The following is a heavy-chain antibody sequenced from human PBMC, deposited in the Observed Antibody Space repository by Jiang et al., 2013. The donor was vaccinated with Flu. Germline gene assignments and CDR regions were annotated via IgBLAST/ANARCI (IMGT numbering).Heavy chain of an antibody. CDR2: LHTSGRS. CDR3: AGQGLLTTRVY. CDR1: GGAINSYL. D-gene: IGHD1-14*01. V-gene: IGHV4-4*07. J-gene: IGHJ1*01. Sequence: GLVKASETLSLTCTVSGGAINSYLWNWIRQPAGKGLEWIAHLHTSGRSNYNASLKSRVSMSVDTSKNEIFLKLNSVTAADTAVYYCAGQGLLTTRVYWGQGKLVT.